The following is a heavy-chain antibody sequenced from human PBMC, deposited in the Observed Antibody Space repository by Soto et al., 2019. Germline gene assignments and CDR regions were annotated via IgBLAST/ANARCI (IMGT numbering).Heavy chain of an antibody. D-gene: IGHD6-19*01. CDR2: ICASGST. V-gene: IGHV4-4*07. J-gene: IGHJ4*02. CDR3: ARSGYSSAWYTAFDS. Sequence: PSETLSLTCTVSGDSISGYYWNWIRQPAGKGLEWIGRICASGSTISNRSLRSRVALSVDTSKNQFSLNLNSVTAADTAMYYCARSGYSSAWYTAFDSWSKGILVTDSS. CDR1: GDSISGYY.